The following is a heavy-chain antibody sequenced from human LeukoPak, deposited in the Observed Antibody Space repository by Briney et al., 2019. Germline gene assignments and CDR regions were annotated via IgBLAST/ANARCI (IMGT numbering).Heavy chain of an antibody. CDR1: GFTFSNAW. J-gene: IGHJ3*02. D-gene: IGHD3-3*01. CDR3: ARDVRADFWSGYPNHAFDI. Sequence: GGSLRLSCAASGFTFSNAWMSWVRQAPGKGLEWVANIKQDGSEKYYVDSMKGRLTISRDNAKNSLYLQMNSLRAEDTAVYYCARDVRADFWSGYPNHAFDIWGQGTVVTVSS. CDR2: IKQDGSEK. V-gene: IGHV3-7*01.